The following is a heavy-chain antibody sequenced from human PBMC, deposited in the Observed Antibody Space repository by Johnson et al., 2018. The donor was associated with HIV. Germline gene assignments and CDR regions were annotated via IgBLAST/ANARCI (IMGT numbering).Heavy chain of an antibody. CDR1: GFTFDDYG. Sequence: VQLVESGGGVVRPGDSLRLSCVASGFTFDDYGMNWVRLVPGKGLEWVAGINWNGGSTGYADSVKGRFTIPRDNAKNSLYLQMNSLRAEDTALYYCARGYCSSTSCYAFFLPFDIWGQGTMVTVSS. CDR3: ARGYCSSTSCYAFFLPFDI. D-gene: IGHD2-2*01. CDR2: INWNGGST. J-gene: IGHJ3*02. V-gene: IGHV3-20*04.